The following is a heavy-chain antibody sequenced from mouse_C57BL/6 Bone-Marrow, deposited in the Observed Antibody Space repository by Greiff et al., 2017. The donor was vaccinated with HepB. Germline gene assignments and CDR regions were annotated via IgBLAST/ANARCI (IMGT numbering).Heavy chain of an antibody. CDR2: IYPGGGYT. Sequence: VQLQESGAELVRPGTSVKMSCKASGYTFTNYWIGWAKQRPGHGLEWIGDIYPGGGYTNYNEKFKGKSTLTADKSSSTAYMQFSSLTSEDSAIYYCARSGTTVFYWYFDVWGTGTAVTVSS. CDR3: ARSGTTVFYWYFDV. D-gene: IGHD1-1*01. J-gene: IGHJ1*03. CDR1: GYTFTNYW. V-gene: IGHV1-63*01.